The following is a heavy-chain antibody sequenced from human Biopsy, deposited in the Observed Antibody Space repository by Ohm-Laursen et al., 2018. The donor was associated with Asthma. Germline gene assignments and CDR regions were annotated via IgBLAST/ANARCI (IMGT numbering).Heavy chain of an antibody. CDR3: VRGSSSWHHGPFHYYYGLDV. CDR1: GGYMRSGNYY. D-gene: IGHD6-13*01. J-gene: IGHJ6*02. CDR2: IYYSGTT. Sequence: SETLSLTCGLSSGSGGYMRSGNYYWGWIRQPPGKGLEWIGSIYYSGTTSYNPSLGSRVTVSADTSKNQFSLKLTSVTAADTAVYYCVRGSSSWHHGPFHYYYGLDVWGQGTTATVSS. V-gene: IGHV4-39*01.